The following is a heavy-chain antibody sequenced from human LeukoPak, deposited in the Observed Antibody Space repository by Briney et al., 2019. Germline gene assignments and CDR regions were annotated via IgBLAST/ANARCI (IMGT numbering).Heavy chain of an antibody. V-gene: IGHV4-4*07. CDR3: ARETYYDSSGLAYDAFDI. D-gene: IGHD3-22*01. Sequence: SETLSLTCTVSGGSIISYYWSWIRQPAGKGLEWIGRIYTSGSTNYNPSLKSRVTISVDTSKNQFSLKLSSVTAADTAVYYCARETYYDSSGLAYDAFDIWGQGTMVTVSS. CDR1: GGSIISYY. CDR2: IYTSGST. J-gene: IGHJ3*02.